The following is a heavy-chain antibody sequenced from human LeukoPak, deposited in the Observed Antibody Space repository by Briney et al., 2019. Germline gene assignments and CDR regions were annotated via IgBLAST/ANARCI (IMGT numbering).Heavy chain of an antibody. Sequence: SVKVSCKASGYTFTSNYIHWVRQAPGQGLEWMGGIIPIFGTANYAQKFQGRVTITADESTSTAYMELSSLRSEDTAVYYCARDSSDGAGIDYWGQGTLVTVSS. J-gene: IGHJ4*02. CDR3: ARDSSDGAGIDY. V-gene: IGHV1-69*13. CDR1: GYTFTSNY. CDR2: IIPIFGTA. D-gene: IGHD1-14*01.